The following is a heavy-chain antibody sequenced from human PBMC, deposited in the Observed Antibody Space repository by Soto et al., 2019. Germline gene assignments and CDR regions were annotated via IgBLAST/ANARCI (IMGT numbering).Heavy chain of an antibody. CDR3: ARARYYDWCFEL. Sequence: PSETLSLTCTVSCGSINSAGPSWGWVRQSPGKGLAWIGYSYPSGSSYYNPSLQSRVTISVDRSKAQFYLTLTSVTAADTAVYFCARARYYDWCFELWGLGTPVTVS. D-gene: IGHD3-9*01. V-gene: IGHV4-30-2*06. CDR2: SYPSGSS. CDR1: CGSINSAGPS. J-gene: IGHJ4*02.